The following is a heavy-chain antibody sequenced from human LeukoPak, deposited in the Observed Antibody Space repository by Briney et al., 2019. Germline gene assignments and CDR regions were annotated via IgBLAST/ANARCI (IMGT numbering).Heavy chain of an antibody. CDR2: IKQDGSEK. CDR3: ARDSSYDYVWGSYRYWGYFDY. D-gene: IGHD3-16*02. Sequence: PGGSLRLSWAASGFTFSSYWMSWVRQAPGKGLEWVANIKQDGSEKYYVDSVKGRFTISRDNAKNSLYLQMNSLRAEDTAVYYCARDSSYDYVWGSYRYWGYFDYWGQGTLVTVSS. J-gene: IGHJ4*02. CDR1: GFTFSSYW. V-gene: IGHV3-7*01.